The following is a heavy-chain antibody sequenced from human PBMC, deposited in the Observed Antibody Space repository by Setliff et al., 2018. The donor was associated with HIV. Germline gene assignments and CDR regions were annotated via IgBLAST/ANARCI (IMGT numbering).Heavy chain of an antibody. D-gene: IGHD6-13*01. CDR2: IKQDGSDK. CDR1: ALTLSGYW. CDR3: ARDRESSSSWYQIYFDYYMDV. V-gene: IGHV3-7*01. J-gene: IGHJ6*03. Sequence: QPGGSLRLSCAASALTLSGYWMNWVRQAPGKGLEWVASIKQDGSDKYYVASVRGRFTISRDNAESSLYLQMNSLRAEDTAVYYCARDRESSSSWYQIYFDYYMDVWGKGTTVTVSS.